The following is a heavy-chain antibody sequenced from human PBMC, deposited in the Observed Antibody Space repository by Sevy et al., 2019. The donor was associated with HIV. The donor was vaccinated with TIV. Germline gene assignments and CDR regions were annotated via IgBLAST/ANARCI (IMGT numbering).Heavy chain of an antibody. CDR3: ARDEGYCSGGSCTRDAFDI. Sequence: ASVKVSCKASGYTFTSYGISWVRQAPGQGLEWMGWISAYNGNTNYAQKLQGRVTMTTDTSTRTAYMELRSLRSDDTAVYYCARDEGYCSGGSCTRDAFDIWGQGTMVTVSS. D-gene: IGHD2-15*01. V-gene: IGHV1-18*01. CDR2: ISAYNGNT. J-gene: IGHJ3*02. CDR1: GYTFTSYG.